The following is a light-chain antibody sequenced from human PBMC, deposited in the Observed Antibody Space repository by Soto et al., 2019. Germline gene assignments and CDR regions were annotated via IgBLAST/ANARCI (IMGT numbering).Light chain of an antibody. V-gene: IGLV2-11*01. Sequence: QSVLTQPRSVSGSPGQSVTISCTGTSSDVGGYNYVSWYQQHPGKAPKVMIYDVSKRPSGVPDRFSGSKSANTASLTISGLQAEDEADYYCCSYAGNYSYVFGTGTKVTVL. CDR1: SSDVGGYNY. CDR2: DVS. CDR3: CSYAGNYSYV. J-gene: IGLJ1*01.